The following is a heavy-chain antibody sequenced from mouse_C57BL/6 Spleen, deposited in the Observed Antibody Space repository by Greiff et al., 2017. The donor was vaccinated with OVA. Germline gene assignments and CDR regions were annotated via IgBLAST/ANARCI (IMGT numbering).Heavy chain of an antibody. CDR1: GYTFTSYW. D-gene: IGHD2-1*01. CDR3: ARSGCNYLSRWYFDV. CDR2: IDPSDSYT. Sequence: QVQLQQPGAELVMPGASVKLSCKASGYTFTSYWMHWVKQRPGQGLEWIGEIDPSDSYTNYNQKFKGKSTLTVDKSSSTAYMQLSSLTSEDSAVYYCARSGCNYLSRWYFDVWGTGTTVTVSS. J-gene: IGHJ1*03. V-gene: IGHV1-69*01.